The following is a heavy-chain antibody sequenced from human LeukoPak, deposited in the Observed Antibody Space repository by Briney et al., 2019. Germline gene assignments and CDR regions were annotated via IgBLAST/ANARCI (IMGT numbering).Heavy chain of an antibody. Sequence: GGSLRLSCVASGITFSNHAMGWVRQAPGKGLEWVSPISASGYSTNYADSVKGRFTISRDNSKNTLYLQMNSLRAEDTAVYFCAKDGDSSGYYWDSWGQGTLVTVSS. CDR3: AKDGDSSGYYWDS. V-gene: IGHV3-23*01. J-gene: IGHJ4*02. D-gene: IGHD3-22*01. CDR2: ISASGYST. CDR1: GITFSNHA.